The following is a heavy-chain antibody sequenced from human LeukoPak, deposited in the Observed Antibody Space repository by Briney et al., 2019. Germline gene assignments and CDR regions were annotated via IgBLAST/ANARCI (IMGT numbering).Heavy chain of an antibody. J-gene: IGHJ4*02. CDR2: ISSNGCST. CDR3: ARDHEQLVLDY. V-gene: IGHV3-64*01. CDR1: GFTFSSYA. D-gene: IGHD6-13*01. Sequence: PGGSLRLSCAASGFTFSSYAMHWVRQAPGKGLEYVSAISSNGCSTYYANSVKGRFTISRDNSKNTLYLQMGSLRAEDMAVYYCARDHEQLVLDYWGQGTLVTVSS.